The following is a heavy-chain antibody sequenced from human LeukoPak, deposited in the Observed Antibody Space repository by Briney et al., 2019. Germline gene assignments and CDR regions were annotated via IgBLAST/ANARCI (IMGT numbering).Heavy chain of an antibody. D-gene: IGHD3-16*02. J-gene: IGHJ6*03. Sequence: ASVKVSCKVSGYTLTQLSMHWVRQAPGKGLEWVGNFDPEDGESIYAEKFQGRVTITRNTSISTAYMDLSSLRSEDTAVYYCARGPVIDQFYYYMDVWGKGTTVTVSS. CDR1: GYTLTQLS. V-gene: IGHV1-24*01. CDR2: FDPEDGES. CDR3: ARGPVIDQFYYYMDV.